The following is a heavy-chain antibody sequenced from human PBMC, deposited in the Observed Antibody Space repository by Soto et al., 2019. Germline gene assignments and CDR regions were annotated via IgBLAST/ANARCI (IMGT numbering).Heavy chain of an antibody. D-gene: IGHD5-18*01. J-gene: IGHJ1*01. CDR3: AKDQEDTAMFMVH. CDR1: GFTFSDSG. V-gene: IGHV3-30*18. CDR2: ISYDGSTK. Sequence: GGSLRLSCAASGFTFSDSGMHWVRQAPGKGLEWVAVISYDGSTKYYADSVKGRFTISRDNSKNTLFLQMNTLRAEDTAVYYCAKDQEDTAMFMVHWGQGTLVTVSS.